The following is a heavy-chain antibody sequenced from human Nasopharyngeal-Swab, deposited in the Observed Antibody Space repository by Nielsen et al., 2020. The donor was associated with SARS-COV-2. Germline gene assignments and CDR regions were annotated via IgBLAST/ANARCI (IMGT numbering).Heavy chain of an antibody. CDR2: IIPIFGTA. V-gene: IGHV1-69*13. D-gene: IGHD1/OR15-1a*01. Sequence: SVKVSCKASGGTFSSYAISWVRQAPGQGLEWMGGIIPIFGTANYAQKFQGRVTITADESTSTAYMELSSLRSEDTAVYYCARDPRSFNNGNNTSRWWFDPWGQGTLVTVSS. J-gene: IGHJ5*02. CDR3: ARDPRSFNNGNNTSRWWFDP. CDR1: GGTFSSYA.